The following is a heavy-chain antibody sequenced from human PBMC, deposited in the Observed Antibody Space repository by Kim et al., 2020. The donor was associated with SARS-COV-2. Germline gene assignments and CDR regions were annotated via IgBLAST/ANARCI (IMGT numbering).Heavy chain of an antibody. J-gene: IGHJ5*02. D-gene: IGHD5-18*01. CDR3: AKSRQGYSYGPNWFDP. V-gene: IGHV3-23*01. Sequence: SVKGRFTISRDNSKNTLYLQMNSLRAEDTAVYYCAKSRQGYSYGPNWFDPWGQGTLVTVSS.